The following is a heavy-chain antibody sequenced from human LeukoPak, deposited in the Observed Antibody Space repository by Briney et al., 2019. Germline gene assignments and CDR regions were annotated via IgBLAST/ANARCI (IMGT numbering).Heavy chain of an antibody. CDR1: GFTFSSYA. CDR3: ARVLGDSSGYKVRYFDY. J-gene: IGHJ4*02. Sequence: GGSLRPSCAASGFTFSSYAMHWVRQAPGKGLEYVSAISSNGGSTYYANSVKGRFTISRDNSKNSLYLQMNSLRAEDTAVYYCARVLGDSSGYKVRYFDYWGQGTLVTVSS. V-gene: IGHV3-64*01. D-gene: IGHD3-22*01. CDR2: ISSNGGST.